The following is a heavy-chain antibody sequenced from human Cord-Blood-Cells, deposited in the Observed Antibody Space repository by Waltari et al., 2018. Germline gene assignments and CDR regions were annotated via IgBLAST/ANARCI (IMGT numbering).Heavy chain of an antibody. V-gene: IGHV3-7*01. CDR2: IKQDGSGK. Sequence: EVQLVESGGGLVQPGGSLRLSCAASGFTFSSYWMSWVRQAPGKVVEWVANIKQDGSGKCYVDSVKGRFTISRDNAKNSLYLQMNSLRAEDTAVYYCATPYDAFDIWGQGTMVTVSS. J-gene: IGHJ3*02. CDR3: ATPYDAFDI. CDR1: GFTFSSYW.